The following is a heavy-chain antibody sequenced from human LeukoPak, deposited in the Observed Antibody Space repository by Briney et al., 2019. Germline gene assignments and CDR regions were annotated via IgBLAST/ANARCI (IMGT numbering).Heavy chain of an antibody. Sequence: ASVKVSCKASGYIFTGYYMHWVRQAPGQGLEWMGRINPNSGGTNYAQKFQGRVTMTRDTSISTAYMELSRLRSDDTAVYYCARDWGHSDAFDIWGQGTMVTVSS. CDR1: GYIFTGYY. CDR2: INPNSGGT. CDR3: ARDWGHSDAFDI. V-gene: IGHV1-2*06. D-gene: IGHD3-16*01. J-gene: IGHJ3*02.